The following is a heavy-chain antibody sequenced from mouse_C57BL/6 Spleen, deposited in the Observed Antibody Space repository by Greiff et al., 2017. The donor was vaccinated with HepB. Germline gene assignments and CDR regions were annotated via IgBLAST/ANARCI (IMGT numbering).Heavy chain of an antibody. Sequence: QVQLQQPGAELVMPGASVKLSCKASGYTFTSYWMHWVKQRPGQGLEWIGEIDPSDSYTNYNQKFKGKSTLTVDKSSSTAYMQLSSLTSEDSAVYYCARSEGYDYDVWGQGTTLTVPS. CDR1: GYTFTSYW. CDR3: ARSEGYDYDV. D-gene: IGHD2-4*01. CDR2: IDPSDSYT. V-gene: IGHV1-69*01. J-gene: IGHJ2*01.